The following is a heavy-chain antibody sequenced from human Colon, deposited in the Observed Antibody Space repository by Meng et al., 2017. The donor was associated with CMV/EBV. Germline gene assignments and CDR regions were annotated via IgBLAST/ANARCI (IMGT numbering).Heavy chain of an antibody. D-gene: IGHD6-13*01. J-gene: IGHJ4*02. CDR2: IYSGGST. Sequence: GESLKISCTASGSSASRKYMNWVRQAPGKGLEWVSVIYSGGSTNYADSVKGRFTISRDNSKNTLYLQMKSLRIEDTAVYYCASGVYSSSWDLIRCDNWGQGTLVTVSS. CDR1: GSSASRKY. CDR3: ASGVYSSSWDLIRCDN. V-gene: IGHV3-66*02.